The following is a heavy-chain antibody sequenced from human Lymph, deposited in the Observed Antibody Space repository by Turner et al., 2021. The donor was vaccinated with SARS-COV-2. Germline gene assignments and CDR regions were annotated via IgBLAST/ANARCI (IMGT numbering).Heavy chain of an antibody. CDR2: ISYDGSDK. V-gene: IGHV3-30*04. D-gene: IGHD3-22*01. J-gene: IGHJ4*02. Sequence: QVQLVESGGCVVQPGRSLRLSCAASGFTFSSYAMHWVRQAPGKGLEWVAFISYDGSDKYYADSVKGRFTFSRDNSKNTLDLQMNSLRAEDTAVYYCARDRDSSGWVDYWGQGTLVTVSS. CDR3: ARDRDSSGWVDY. CDR1: GFTFSSYA.